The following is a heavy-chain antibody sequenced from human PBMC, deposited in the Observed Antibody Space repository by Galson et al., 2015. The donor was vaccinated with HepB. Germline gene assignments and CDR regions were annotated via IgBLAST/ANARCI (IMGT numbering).Heavy chain of an antibody. V-gene: IGHV3-30-3*01. CDR3: ARAGYKANGGYSHY. Sequence: SLRLSCAASGFTFGSYAMRWVRQAPGKGLEWVAVISYDGSNKTYADSVNGRFTISKDNSKNTLYLPVNSLQADDTAVYYCARAGYKANGGYSHYWGQGTLVTVSS. J-gene: IGHJ4*02. CDR1: GFTFGSYA. CDR2: ISYDGSNK. D-gene: IGHD3-22*01.